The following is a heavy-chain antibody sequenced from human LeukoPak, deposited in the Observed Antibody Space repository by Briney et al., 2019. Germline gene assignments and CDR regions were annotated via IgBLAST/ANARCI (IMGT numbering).Heavy chain of an antibody. D-gene: IGHD3-22*01. V-gene: IGHV3-72*01. CDR2: TRSTYTT. J-gene: IGHJ4*02. CDR3: ARAGDYDSSGDFPLDY. CDR1: GFTFSDHY. Sequence: PGGSLRLSCPASGFTFSDHYMDWVRQAPGRGLEWVGRTRSTYTTQYAASVKGRFTISRDDSKNSLYLQMNSLKTDDTAVYFCARAGDYDSSGDFPLDYWGQGTLVTVSS.